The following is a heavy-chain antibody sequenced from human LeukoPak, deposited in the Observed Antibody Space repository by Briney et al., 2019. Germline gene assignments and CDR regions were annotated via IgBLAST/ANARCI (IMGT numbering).Heavy chain of an antibody. D-gene: IGHD1-26*01. J-gene: IGHJ4*02. CDR1: GYTFTDYY. Sequence: VASVKVSCKASGYTFTDYYMHWVRQAPGQGLEWMGWINPYSGGTNYAQNFQGRVTMTRDTSISTGYMELSRLGSDDTAVYYCARKAGGSYRLDYWGQGTLVTVSS. CDR2: INPYSGGT. V-gene: IGHV1-2*02. CDR3: ARKAGGSYRLDY.